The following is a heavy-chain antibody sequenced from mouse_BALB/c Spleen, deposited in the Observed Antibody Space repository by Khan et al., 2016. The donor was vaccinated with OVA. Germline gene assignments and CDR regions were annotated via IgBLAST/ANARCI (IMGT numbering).Heavy chain of an antibody. CDR3: ARFTTATGNYYVMDY. CDR2: IWGDGAT. CDR1: GFSLTYYG. V-gene: IGHV2-3*01. Sequence: VELVESGLGLVAPSQSLSITCTVSGFSLTYYGVNWVRQPPGKGLEWRGVIWGDGATNHHSGLKSRLSITKDTSKSQVFLKLNSLQTDDTATYYCARFTTATGNYYVMDYWGQGTSVTVSS. J-gene: IGHJ4*01. D-gene: IGHD1-2*01.